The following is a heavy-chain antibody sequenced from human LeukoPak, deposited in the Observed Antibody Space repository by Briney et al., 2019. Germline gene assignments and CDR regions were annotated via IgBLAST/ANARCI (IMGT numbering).Heavy chain of an antibody. CDR2: FDPEDGGA. CDR3: ATHERLYYGSGSYSDY. J-gene: IGHJ4*02. V-gene: IGHV1-24*01. CDR1: GYTLTELS. Sequence: ASVKVSCKVSGYTLTELSMHWVRQAPGEGLEWMGGFDPEDGGAIYAQKFQGRVTMTEATSTDTAYMELSSLRSEDTAVYYCATHERLYYGSGSYSDYWGQGTLVTVSS. D-gene: IGHD3-10*01.